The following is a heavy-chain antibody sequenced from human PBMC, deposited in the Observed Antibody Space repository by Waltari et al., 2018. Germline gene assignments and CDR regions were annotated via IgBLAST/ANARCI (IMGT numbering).Heavy chain of an antibody. CDR3: ARSYQWLTTYYYYGMDV. CDR1: GYTFTGYY. Sequence: QVQLVQSGAEVKKPGASVKVSCKASGYTFTGYYMHWVRQAPGQGLEWMGWINPTRGGTNYAQKFQGRVTMTRDTSISTAYMELSRLRSDDTAVYYCARSYQWLTTYYYYGMDVWGQGTTVTVSS. CDR2: INPTRGGT. V-gene: IGHV1-2*02. D-gene: IGHD6-19*01. J-gene: IGHJ6*02.